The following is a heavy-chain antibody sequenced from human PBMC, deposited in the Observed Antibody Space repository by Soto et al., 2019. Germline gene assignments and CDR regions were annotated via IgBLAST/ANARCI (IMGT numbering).Heavy chain of an antibody. CDR3: ARHFPVWAEQQLGWFDP. Sequence: QLQLQESGPGLVKPSETLSLTCTVSGGSISSSSYYWGWIRQPPGKGLEWIGSIYYSGSTYYNPSLKSRVTISVDTSKNQFSLKLSSVTAADTAVYYCARHFPVWAEQQLGWFDPWGQGTLVTVSS. CDR2: IYYSGST. J-gene: IGHJ5*02. CDR1: GGSISSSSYY. V-gene: IGHV4-39*01. D-gene: IGHD6-13*01.